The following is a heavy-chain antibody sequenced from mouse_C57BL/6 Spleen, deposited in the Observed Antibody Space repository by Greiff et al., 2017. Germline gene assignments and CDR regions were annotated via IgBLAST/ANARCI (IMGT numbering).Heavy chain of an antibody. CDR2: INPSNGGT. D-gene: IGHD2-4*01. V-gene: IGHV1-53*01. J-gene: IGHJ3*01. CDR3: ARDDYDGRAFAY. CDR1: GYTFTSYW. Sequence: QVQLQQSGTELVKPGASVKLSCKASGYTFTSYWMHWVQQRPGQGLEWIGNINPSNGGTNYNEKFKSKATLTVDKSSSTAYMQLSSLTSEDSAVXYCARDDYDGRAFAYWGQGTLVTVSA.